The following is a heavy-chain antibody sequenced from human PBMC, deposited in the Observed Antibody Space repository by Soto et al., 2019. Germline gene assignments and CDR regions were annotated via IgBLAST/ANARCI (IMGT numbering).Heavy chain of an antibody. V-gene: IGHV4-39*01. Sequence: SETLSLTCTVSGGSISSSSYYWGWIRQPPGKGLEWIGSIYYSGSTYYNPSLKSQVTISVDTSKNQFSLKLSSVTAADTAVYYCARPFLGDRSYSSGWVDWFDPWGQGTLVTVSS. CDR2: IYYSGST. CDR1: GGSISSSSYY. J-gene: IGHJ5*02. D-gene: IGHD6-19*01. CDR3: ARPFLGDRSYSSGWVDWFDP.